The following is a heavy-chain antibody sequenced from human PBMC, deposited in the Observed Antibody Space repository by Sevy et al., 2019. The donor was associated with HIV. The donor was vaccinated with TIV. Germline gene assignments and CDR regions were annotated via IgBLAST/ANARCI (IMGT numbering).Heavy chain of an antibody. V-gene: IGHV3-23*01. CDR2: ISGSGGST. J-gene: IGHJ6*03. D-gene: IGHD5-12*01. CDR3: AKRGYSGYDYEAHYYYMDV. CDR1: GFTFSSYA. Sequence: QLGGSLRLSCAASGFTFSSYAMSWVRQAPGKGLEWVSAISGSGGSTYYADSVKGRFTISRDNSKNTLYLQMNSLRAEDTAVYYCAKRGYSGYDYEAHYYYMDVWGKGTTVTVSS.